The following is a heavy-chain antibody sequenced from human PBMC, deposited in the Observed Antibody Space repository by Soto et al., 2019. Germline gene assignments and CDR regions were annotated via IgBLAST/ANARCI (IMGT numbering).Heavy chain of an antibody. Sequence: SETLSLTCTVSGGCSSSSSYYWGWIRQPPGKGLEWIGSIYYSGSTYYNPSLKSRVTISVDTSKNQFSLKLSSVTAADTAVYYCARGEGSRYYMDVWGKGTTVTVSS. V-gene: IGHV4-39*01. J-gene: IGHJ6*03. CDR2: IYYSGST. CDR3: ARGEGSRYYMDV. D-gene: IGHD1-26*01. CDR1: GGCSSSSSYY.